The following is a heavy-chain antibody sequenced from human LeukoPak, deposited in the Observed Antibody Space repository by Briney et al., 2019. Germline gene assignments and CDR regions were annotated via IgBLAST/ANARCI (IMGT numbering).Heavy chain of an antibody. CDR2: FYYSETT. J-gene: IGHJ6*02. D-gene: IGHD1-14*01. Sequence: SETLSLTCTVSGDSIRTTTYHWGWIRQPPGKGLEWIGSFYYSETTYYNPSLKSRVAVSADTSKNQFSLKVSPVTAADTAVYYCARISGPFYYGMDVWGQGTTVTVSS. CDR1: GDSIRTTTYH. V-gene: IGHV4-39*01. CDR3: ARISGPFYYGMDV.